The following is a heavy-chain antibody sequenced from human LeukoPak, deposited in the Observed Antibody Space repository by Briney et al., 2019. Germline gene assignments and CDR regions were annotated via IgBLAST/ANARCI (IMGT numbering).Heavy chain of an antibody. CDR1: GFTFRSYA. D-gene: IGHD2/OR15-2a*01. Sequence: GGSLRLSCAASGFTFRSYAMSSVRQAPGKGLEWVTFISYDGSAKYYADSVKGRFTISRDNSKNTLYLQMNSLRAEDTAVYYCAKELSQKYTFNYWGQGTLVTVSS. V-gene: IGHV3-30*18. CDR2: ISYDGSAK. CDR3: AKELSQKYTFNY. J-gene: IGHJ4*02.